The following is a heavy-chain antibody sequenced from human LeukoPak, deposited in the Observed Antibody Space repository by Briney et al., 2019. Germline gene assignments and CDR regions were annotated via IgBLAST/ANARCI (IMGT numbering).Heavy chain of an antibody. CDR2: IYYSGST. J-gene: IGHJ3*02. D-gene: IGHD3-16*02. CDR3: ARGIMITFGGVIVIPGDAFDI. Sequence: SETLSITCTVSGGSISSYYWSWIRQPPGKGLEWIGYIYYSGSTNYNPSLKSRVTISVDTSKNQFSLKLSSVTAADTAVYYCARGIMITFGGVIVIPGDAFDIWGQGTMVTVSS. CDR1: GGSISSYY. V-gene: IGHV4-59*01.